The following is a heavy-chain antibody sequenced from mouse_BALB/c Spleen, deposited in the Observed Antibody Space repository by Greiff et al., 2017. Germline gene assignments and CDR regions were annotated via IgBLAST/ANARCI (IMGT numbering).Heavy chain of an antibody. CDR1: GYSITSDYA. CDR2: ISYSGST. J-gene: IGHJ3*01. D-gene: IGHD1-2*01. V-gene: IGHV3-2*02. CDR3: ARNYGYLAWFAY. Sequence: DVKLVESGPGLVKPSQSLSLTCTVTGYSITSDYAWNWIRQFPGNKLEWMGYISYSGSTSYNPSLKSRISITRDTSKNQFFLQLNSVTTEDTATYYCARNYGYLAWFAYWGQGTLVTVSA.